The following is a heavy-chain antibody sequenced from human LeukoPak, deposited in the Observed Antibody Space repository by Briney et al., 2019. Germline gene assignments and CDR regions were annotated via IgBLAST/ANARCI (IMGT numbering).Heavy chain of an antibody. J-gene: IGHJ6*03. Sequence: PSETLSLTCAVYGGSFSGYYWSWMRQPPGKGLEWIGEINHSGSTNYNPSLKSRVTISVDTSKNQFSLKLSSVTAADTAVYYCAKGEYSSSSRYYYMDVWGKGTTVTVSS. CDR3: AKGEYSSSSRYYYMDV. CDR1: GGSFSGYY. D-gene: IGHD6-6*01. CDR2: INHSGST. V-gene: IGHV4-34*01.